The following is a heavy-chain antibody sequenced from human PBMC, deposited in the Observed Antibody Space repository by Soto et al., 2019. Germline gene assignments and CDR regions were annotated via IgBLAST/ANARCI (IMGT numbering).Heavy chain of an antibody. J-gene: IGHJ4*02. CDR2: IWYDGSNK. Sequence: QVQLVESGGGVVQPGRSLRLSCAASGFTFSSYGMHWVRQAPGKGLKWVAVIWYDGSNKYYADSVRGRFTISRENSKNTLYLQMNSLRAEDTAVYYCARDKLLGSTVGYYFDYWGQGTLVTVSS. CDR1: GFTFSSYG. CDR3: ARDKLLGSTVGYYFDY. V-gene: IGHV3-33*01. D-gene: IGHD2-15*01.